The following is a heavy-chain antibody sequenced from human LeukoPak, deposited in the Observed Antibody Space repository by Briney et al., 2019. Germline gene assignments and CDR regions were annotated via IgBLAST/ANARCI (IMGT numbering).Heavy chain of an antibody. D-gene: IGHD6-19*01. CDR3: ASIPIAVAGTFYYFDY. CDR2: INHSGST. Sequence: SETLSLTCAVYGGSFSGYYWTWIRQPPGKGQEWIGEINHSGSTNYNPSLKSRVTISVDTSKNQFSLKLSSVTAADTAVYYCASIPIAVAGTFYYFDYWGQGTLVTVSS. V-gene: IGHV4-34*01. CDR1: GGSFSGYY. J-gene: IGHJ4*02.